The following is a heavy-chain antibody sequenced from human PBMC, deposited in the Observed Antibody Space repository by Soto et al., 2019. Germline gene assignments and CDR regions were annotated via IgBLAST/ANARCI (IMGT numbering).Heavy chain of an antibody. V-gene: IGHV3-74*01. CDR3: ARGSGYDLPTTYYYGMDV. CDR1: GFTFSSYW. CDR2: INSDGSST. D-gene: IGHD5-12*01. J-gene: IGHJ6*02. Sequence: GGSLRLSCAASGFTFSSYWMHWVRQAPGKGLVWVSRINSDGSSTSYADSVKGRFTISRDNAKNTLYLQMNSLRAEDTAVYYCARGSGYDLPTTYYYGMDVWGQGTTVTVSS.